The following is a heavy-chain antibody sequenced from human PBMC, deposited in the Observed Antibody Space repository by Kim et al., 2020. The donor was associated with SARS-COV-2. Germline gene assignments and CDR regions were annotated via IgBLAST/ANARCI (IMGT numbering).Heavy chain of an antibody. J-gene: IGHJ4*02. CDR2: IPYVGPP. V-gene: IGHV4-39*01. Sequence: SETLSLTCSVSGGSISSRTYYWGWIRQPPEKDLEWIGRIPYVGPPFPNRTLRSRVSFSGDTSKNRFSLKLSSVTAADTAVYYCVRQGYDVLSGNFDRDIWGQGLLVTVSA. D-gene: IGHD3-3*01. CDR1: GGSISSRTYY. CDR3: VRQGYDVLSGNFDRDI.